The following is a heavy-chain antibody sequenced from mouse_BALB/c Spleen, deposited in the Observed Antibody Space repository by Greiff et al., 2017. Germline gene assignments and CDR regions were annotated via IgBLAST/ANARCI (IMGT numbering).Heavy chain of an antibody. V-gene: IGHV1-77*01. CDR2: IYPGSGNT. D-gene: IGHD2-14*01. CDR3: ARYAYSFDY. J-gene: IGHJ2*01. CDR1: GYTFTDYY. Sequence: VKVVESGAELARPGASVKLSCTASGYTFTDYYINWVKQRTGQGLEWIGEIYPGSGNTYYNEKFKGKATLTADKSSSTAYMQLSSLTSEDSAVYFCARYAYSFDYWGQGTTLTVSS.